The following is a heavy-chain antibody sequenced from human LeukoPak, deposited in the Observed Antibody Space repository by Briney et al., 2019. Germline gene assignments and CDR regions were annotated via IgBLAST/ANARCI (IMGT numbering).Heavy chain of an antibody. CDR2: INHSGST. V-gene: IGHV4-34*01. J-gene: IGHJ5*02. CDR3: ARGGEQWLEYNWFDP. D-gene: IGHD6-19*01. CDR1: GGSFSGYY. Sequence: PSETLSLTCAVYGGSFSGYYWSWIRQPPGKGLEWIGEINHSGSTNYNPSLKSRVTISVDTSKNQFSLKLSSVTAADTAVYYCARGGEQWLEYNWFDPWGQGTLVTVSS.